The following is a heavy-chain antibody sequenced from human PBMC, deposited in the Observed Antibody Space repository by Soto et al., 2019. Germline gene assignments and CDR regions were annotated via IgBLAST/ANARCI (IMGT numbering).Heavy chain of an antibody. CDR1: GFTFSSDW. CDR2: IKQDGSEK. V-gene: IGHV3-7*03. D-gene: IGHD3-22*01. Sequence: GGSLRLSCAASGFTFSSDWMSWVRQAPGKGLEWVANIKQDGSEKYYVDSVKGRFTISRDNAKNSLYLQMNSLRAEDTAVYYCAREYYYDSSGYRDAFDIWGQGTMVTVSS. J-gene: IGHJ3*02. CDR3: AREYYYDSSGYRDAFDI.